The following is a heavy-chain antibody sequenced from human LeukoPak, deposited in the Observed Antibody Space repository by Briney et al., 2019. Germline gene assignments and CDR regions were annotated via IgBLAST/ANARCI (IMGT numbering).Heavy chain of an antibody. D-gene: IGHD3-16*02. CDR1: GFTFSDSY. CDR3: ARRARLGELSLGGDY. J-gene: IGHJ4*02. CDR2: ISNSGSAI. V-gene: IGHV3-11*04. Sequence: GGSLRLSCAASGFTFSDSYMTWIRQAPGKGLEWVSYISNSGSAIYYADSVKGRFTISRDNAKSSLYLQMNSLRAEDTAVYYCARRARLGELSLGGDYWGQGTLVTVSS.